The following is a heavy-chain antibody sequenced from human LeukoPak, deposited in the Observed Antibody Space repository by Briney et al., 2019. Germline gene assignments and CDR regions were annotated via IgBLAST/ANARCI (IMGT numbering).Heavy chain of an antibody. CDR2: IYYSGST. Sequence: SETLSLTCTVSGGSISSYYWSRLRQPPGKGLEWIGYIYYSGSTNYNPSLKSRVTISVDTSKNQFSLKLSSVTAADTAVYYCARVEPYDILTGYKVRWFDPWGQGTLVTVSS. V-gene: IGHV4-59*01. D-gene: IGHD3-9*01. J-gene: IGHJ5*02. CDR3: ARVEPYDILTGYKVRWFDP. CDR1: GGSISSYY.